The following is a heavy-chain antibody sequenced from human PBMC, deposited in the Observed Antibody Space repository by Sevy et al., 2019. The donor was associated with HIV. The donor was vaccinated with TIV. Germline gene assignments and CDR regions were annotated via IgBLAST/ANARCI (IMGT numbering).Heavy chain of an antibody. J-gene: IGHJ3*02. CDR2: MSGSSNYI. CDR1: GFTFSSYT. Sequence: GGSLRLSCAASGFTFSSYTMNWVRQAPGKGLEWVSSMSGSSNYIYYGDSVKGRFTISRDNAKNSVYLQMNSLRAEDTAAYYCARPYGSGSWEAFDIWGQGTMVTVSS. D-gene: IGHD3-10*01. CDR3: ARPYGSGSWEAFDI. V-gene: IGHV3-21*01.